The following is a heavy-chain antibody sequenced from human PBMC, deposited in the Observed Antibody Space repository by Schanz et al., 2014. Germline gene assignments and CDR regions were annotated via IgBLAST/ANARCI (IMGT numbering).Heavy chain of an antibody. V-gene: IGHV3-33*01. CDR2: IWYDENNK. D-gene: IGHD3-10*01. Sequence: QVQLVESGGGVVQFGRSLRLSCVASGFTFSSYGMHWVRQAPGKGLEWVAVIWYDENNKYYAHSVKGRFTMSRDNSKNTLYLQMNSLRAEDTAVYYCARANYRRKINFDYWGRGTLVTVSS. J-gene: IGHJ4*02. CDR1: GFTFSSYG. CDR3: ARANYRRKINFDY.